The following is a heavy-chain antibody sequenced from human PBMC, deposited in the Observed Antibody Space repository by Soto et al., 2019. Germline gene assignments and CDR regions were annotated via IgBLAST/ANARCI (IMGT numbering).Heavy chain of an antibody. Sequence: GGSLRLSCAASGFTFSSYVMHWVRQAPGKGLEWVAVISYDGSNKYYADSVKGRFTISRDNSKNTLYLQMNSLRAENTAVYYCAKDLRGYSGYAHDYWGQGTLVTVSS. CDR2: ISYDGSNK. J-gene: IGHJ4*02. CDR1: GFTFSSYV. D-gene: IGHD5-12*01. CDR3: AKDLRGYSGYAHDY. V-gene: IGHV3-30*18.